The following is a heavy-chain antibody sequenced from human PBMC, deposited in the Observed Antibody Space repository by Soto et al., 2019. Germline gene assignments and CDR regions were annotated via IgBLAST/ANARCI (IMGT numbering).Heavy chain of an antibody. D-gene: IGHD2-21*02. Sequence: SETLSLTCAVSGGSINSGDYSWSWIRQPPGKGLEWIGYIYHSGSTYYKSSLKSRVTISVDRSKNQFSLKLSFVTAADTAVYYCARVRDCGGDCYYFDYWGQGTLVTVSS. CDR2: IYHSGST. J-gene: IGHJ4*02. CDR1: GGSINSGDYS. CDR3: ARVRDCGGDCYYFDY. V-gene: IGHV4-30-2*01.